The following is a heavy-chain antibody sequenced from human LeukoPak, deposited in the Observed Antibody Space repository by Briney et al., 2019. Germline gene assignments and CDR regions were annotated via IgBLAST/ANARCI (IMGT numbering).Heavy chain of an antibody. V-gene: IGHV3-30*19. Sequence: PGRSLRLSCAASGFIFSSYGMHWVRQAPGKGLEWVAVIWYDGTEKYYADSVKGRFTISRDNSKSTLYLEMNSLRAEDTAVYYCTREFYRAATSDYWGQGTQVTVSS. D-gene: IGHD2-15*01. CDR1: GFIFSSYG. CDR3: TREFYRAATSDY. J-gene: IGHJ4*02. CDR2: IWYDGTEK.